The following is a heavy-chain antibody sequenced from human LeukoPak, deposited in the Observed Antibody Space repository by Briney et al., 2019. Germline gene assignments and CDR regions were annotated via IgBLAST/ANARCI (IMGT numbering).Heavy chain of an antibody. CDR1: GLTFSDYC. CDR2: ISAGGGST. V-gene: IGHV3-23*01. Sequence: PGGSLRLSCAASGLTFSDYCMTWVRQAPGKGLFWVSVISAGGGSTYYADSVKGRFTISRDNSRNTLYLQMNSLRAEDTAVYYCAKDAAGPEYWGQGTLVTVSS. J-gene: IGHJ4*02. D-gene: IGHD6-13*01. CDR3: AKDAAGPEY.